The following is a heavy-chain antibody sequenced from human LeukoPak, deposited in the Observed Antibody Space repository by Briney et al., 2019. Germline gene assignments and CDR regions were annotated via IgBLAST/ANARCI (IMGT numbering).Heavy chain of an antibody. Sequence: ASVKVSCKASGYTFSDFYIHWVRQAPGQGLEYVGWITPKSGDTYSPQRFQGRVTMTRDASISTAYMELSSLRSDGTAVYFCARVRLADERAWAYWGQGTLVTVSS. CDR2: ITPKSGDT. V-gene: IGHV1-2*02. CDR3: ARVRLADERAWAY. CDR1: GYTFSDFY. J-gene: IGHJ4*02. D-gene: IGHD3-3*02.